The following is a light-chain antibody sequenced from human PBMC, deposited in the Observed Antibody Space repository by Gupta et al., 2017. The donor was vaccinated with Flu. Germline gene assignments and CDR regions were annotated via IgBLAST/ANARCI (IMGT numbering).Light chain of an antibody. Sequence: QSSLTQPASLSGSPGQSITISCTGTSSDVVRSDSVSWYQQHPGKAPKLLIYDVSNRPSGVPRRFSGSKSGNTASLTISGVKAGDEADYYCKVYNSLSDCGVFGAGTKLTVL. CDR1: SSDVVRSDS. V-gene: IGLV2-14*01. CDR3: KVYNSLSDCGV. J-gene: IGLJ3*02. CDR2: DVS.